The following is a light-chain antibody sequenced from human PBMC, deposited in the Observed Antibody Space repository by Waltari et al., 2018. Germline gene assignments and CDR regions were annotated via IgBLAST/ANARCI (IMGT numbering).Light chain of an antibody. J-gene: IGKJ1*01. CDR1: QRLLYSYGYTY. V-gene: IGKV2-30*01. CDR2: KVS. CDR3: MQGTHWPRT. Sequence: DVVMTQSPPSLPLIPGQLASISCRSSQRLLYSYGYTYLYWFQQRPRQSPRRLIYKVSNRDPGVPDRFSGSGSGTDFTLKSSRVEAEDVGVYYCMQGTHWPRTFGQGTKVEIK.